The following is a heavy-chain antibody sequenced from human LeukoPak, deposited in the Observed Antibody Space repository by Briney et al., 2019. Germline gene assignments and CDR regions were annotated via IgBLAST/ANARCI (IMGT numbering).Heavy chain of an antibody. D-gene: IGHD3-22*01. V-gene: IGHV1-2*06. J-gene: IGHJ4*02. CDR1: GHTFTGYY. CDR3: ASAAPSYDSSGYYYSLYRY. Sequence: EASVKVSCKASGHTFTGYYMHWVRQAPGQGLEWMGRINPNSGGTNYAQKFQGRVTMTRDTSISTAYMELSRLRSDDTAVYYCASAAPSYDSSGYYYSLYRYWGQGTLVTVSS. CDR2: INPNSGGT.